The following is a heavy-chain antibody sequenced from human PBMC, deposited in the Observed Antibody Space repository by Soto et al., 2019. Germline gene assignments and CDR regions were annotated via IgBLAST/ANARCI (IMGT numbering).Heavy chain of an antibody. J-gene: IGHJ6*03. CDR2: MNPNSGNT. Sequence: ASVKVSCKASGYTFTSYDINWVRQATGQGLEWMGWMNPNSGNTGYAQKFQGRVTMTRNTSISTAYMELSSLRSEDTAVYYCARGGSDVVVPADYMDVWGKGTTVTVSS. CDR1: GYTFTSYD. V-gene: IGHV1-8*01. CDR3: ARGGSDVVVPADYMDV. D-gene: IGHD2-2*01.